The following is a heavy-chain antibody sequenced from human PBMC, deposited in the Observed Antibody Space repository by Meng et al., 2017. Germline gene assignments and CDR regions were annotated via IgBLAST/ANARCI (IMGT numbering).Heavy chain of an antibody. CDR3: ARDIRAYYYDSSGHYYYYGMDV. CDR2: IIPIFGTA. J-gene: IGHJ6*02. Sequence: SVKVSCKASGGTFSSYAISWVRQAPGQGLEWMGGIIPIFGTANYAQKFQGRVTITTDESTSTAYMELSSLRSEDTAVYYCARDIRAYYYDSSGHYYYYGMDVWGQGTTVTVSS. CDR1: GGTFSSYA. D-gene: IGHD3-22*01. V-gene: IGHV1-69*05.